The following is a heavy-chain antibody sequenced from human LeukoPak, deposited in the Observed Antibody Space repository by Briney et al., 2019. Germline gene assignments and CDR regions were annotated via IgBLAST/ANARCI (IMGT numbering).Heavy chain of an antibody. Sequence: ASVKVSCKASGYTFTSYDINWVRQATGQGLEWMGWMNPNSGNTGYAQKFQGRVTMTRNTSISTAYMELRSLRSDDTAVYYCAKSHSSSWYGAWHYYYYYYMDVWGKGTTVTVSS. CDR3: AKSHSSSWYGAWHYYYYYYMDV. V-gene: IGHV1-8*01. D-gene: IGHD6-13*01. J-gene: IGHJ6*03. CDR1: GYTFTSYD. CDR2: MNPNSGNT.